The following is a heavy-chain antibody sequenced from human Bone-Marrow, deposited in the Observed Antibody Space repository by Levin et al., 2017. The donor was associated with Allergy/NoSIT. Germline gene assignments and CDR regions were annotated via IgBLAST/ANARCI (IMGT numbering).Heavy chain of an antibody. CDR1: GYTFTSFW. Sequence: GESLKISCQASGYTFTSFWIAWVRQMPGKGLEWMGIIYVGGSQIKYSPSFQGRVTISVDKSINTAYLQWSSLQASDTAMYYCTRQGAFTALTGYWGQGTLVTVYS. V-gene: IGHV5-51*01. CDR3: TRQGAFTALTGY. J-gene: IGHJ4*02. D-gene: IGHD3-9*01. CDR2: IYVGGSQI.